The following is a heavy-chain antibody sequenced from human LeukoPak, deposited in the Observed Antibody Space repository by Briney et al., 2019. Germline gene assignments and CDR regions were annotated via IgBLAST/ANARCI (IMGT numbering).Heavy chain of an antibody. V-gene: IGHV4-34*01. CDR1: GGSISSYY. CDR3: AKVDPGNWFDP. J-gene: IGHJ5*02. CDR2: INHSGST. Sequence: ASETLSLTCTVSGGSISSYYWSWVRQPPGKGLEWIGEINHSGSTNYNPSLKSRLTISVETSKNQLSLKLSSVTAADTAVYYCAKVDPGNWFDPWGQGILVTVSS.